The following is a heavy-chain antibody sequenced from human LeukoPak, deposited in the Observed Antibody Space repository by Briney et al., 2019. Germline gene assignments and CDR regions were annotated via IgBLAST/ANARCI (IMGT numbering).Heavy chain of an antibody. CDR3: ARGYSYGYASDY. J-gene: IGHJ4*02. D-gene: IGHD5-18*01. CDR2: IIPIFGTA. CDR1: GGTFSSYA. V-gene: IGHV1-69*13. Sequence: SVKVSCKASGGTFSSYAISWVRQAPGRGLEWMGGIIPIFGTANYAQKFQGRVTITADESTSTAYMELSSLRSEDTAVYYCARGYSYGYASDYWGQGTLVTVSS.